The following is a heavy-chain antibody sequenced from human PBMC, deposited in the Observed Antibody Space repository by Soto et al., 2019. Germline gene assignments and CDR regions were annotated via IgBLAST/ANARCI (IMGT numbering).Heavy chain of an antibody. D-gene: IGHD2-2*02. Sequence: PGGSVRLSCAASGFTFSNYAMAWVRQAPGKGLEWVSSISGRGDRTYYADSVKGRFTISRDNSKNTLSLQMNRLRAEDTALYYCARGPYTDSSEWFDPWGQGTLVTVSS. J-gene: IGHJ5*02. CDR1: GFTFSNYA. CDR2: ISGRGDRT. CDR3: ARGPYTDSSEWFDP. V-gene: IGHV3-23*01.